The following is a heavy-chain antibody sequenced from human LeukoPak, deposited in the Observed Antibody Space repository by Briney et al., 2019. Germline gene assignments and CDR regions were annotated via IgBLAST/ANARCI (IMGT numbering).Heavy chain of an antibody. Sequence: PSETLSLTCTVSGGSISSYYWSWIRQPPGKGLEWIGYIYYSGSTNYNPSLKSRVTISVDTSKNQFSLKLSSVTAADTAVYYCARSPGRVDIVATIIGLFDYWGQGTLVTVSS. CDR3: ARSPGRVDIVATIIGLFDY. CDR1: GGSISSYY. CDR2: IYYSGST. V-gene: IGHV4-59*01. J-gene: IGHJ4*02. D-gene: IGHD5-12*01.